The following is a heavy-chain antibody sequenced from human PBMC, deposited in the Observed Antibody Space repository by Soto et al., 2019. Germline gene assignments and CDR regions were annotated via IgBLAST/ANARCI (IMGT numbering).Heavy chain of an antibody. Sequence: EVQLLESGGGLVQPGGSLRLSCAGSGFTFSNYAMSWVRQAPGKGLEWVSSVSGAGLITYYADSVRGRFTISRDNSRNTRYLQIDSLRAEDTGDYYCAKAQDYYFDSGTYNWFDPWGHGTLVTVSS. D-gene: IGHD3-22*01. CDR3: AKAQDYYFDSGTYNWFDP. J-gene: IGHJ5*02. CDR1: GFTFSNYA. V-gene: IGHV3-23*01. CDR2: VSGAGLIT.